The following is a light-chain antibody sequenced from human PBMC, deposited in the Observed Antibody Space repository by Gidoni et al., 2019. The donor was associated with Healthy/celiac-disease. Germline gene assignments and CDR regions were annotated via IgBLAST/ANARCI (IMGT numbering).Light chain of an antibody. Sequence: EIVLTQSPATLSLSPGERATLSCRASQSVSSYLAWYQQKPGQAPRLLIYHASNRATGIPARFSGSGSGTDFTLTISSLEPEDFAVYYCQQRSNWLALTFXGXTKVEIK. CDR3: QQRSNWLALT. V-gene: IGKV3-11*01. CDR2: HAS. CDR1: QSVSSY. J-gene: IGKJ4*01.